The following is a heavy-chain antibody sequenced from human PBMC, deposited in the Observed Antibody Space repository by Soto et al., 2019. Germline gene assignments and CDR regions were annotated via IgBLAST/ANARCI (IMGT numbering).Heavy chain of an antibody. CDR1: IGSLTSGSYY. D-gene: IGHD6-19*01. CDR3: VRDIYSSGWLDAFGI. Sequence: ESMSLTGTVYIGSLTSGSYYCSWIRQPPGKGLEWIGYIYYSGSTNYNPSLKSRVTISVDTSKNQFSLKLSSVTAADTAVYYCVRDIYSSGWLDAFGIWGQGTMVTVSS. V-gene: IGHV4-61*01. CDR2: IYYSGST. J-gene: IGHJ3*02.